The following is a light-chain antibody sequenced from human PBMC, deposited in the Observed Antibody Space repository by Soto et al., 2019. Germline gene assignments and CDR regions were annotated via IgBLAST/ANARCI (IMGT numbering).Light chain of an antibody. CDR2: GAS. Sequence: EIVLTQSPGTLSLSPGERATLSSRASQSVSSSYLAWYQQKPGQAPRLLIYGASSRATGIPDRFSGSESGTDFTLTISRLEPEDFAVYYCQQYGSSPTFGQGTKVDI. CDR3: QQYGSSPT. CDR1: QSVSSSY. V-gene: IGKV3-20*01. J-gene: IGKJ1*01.